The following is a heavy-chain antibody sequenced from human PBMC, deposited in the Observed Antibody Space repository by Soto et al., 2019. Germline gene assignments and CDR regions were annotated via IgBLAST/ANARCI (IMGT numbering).Heavy chain of an antibody. J-gene: IGHJ4*02. CDR3: VSQRTTVPTQAYFDY. D-gene: IGHD4-17*01. V-gene: IGHV4-39*01. Sequence: PSESLSLGCTVSGGSVTNSSYYWGGILQSPGKGLEWIGSVYYRGRSYSKSSVKSRVTISVDTPKNRFSLSLNSVTASDTAVYFCVSQRTTVPTQAYFDYWGPGALVTVSS. CDR1: GGSVTNSSYY. CDR2: VYYRGRS.